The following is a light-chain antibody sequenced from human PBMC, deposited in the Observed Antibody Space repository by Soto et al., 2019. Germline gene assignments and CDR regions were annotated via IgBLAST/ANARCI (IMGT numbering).Light chain of an antibody. CDR2: DTS. CDR1: QSVGSK. Sequence: EIVMTQSPATLSLSPGERATLSCRASQSVGSKLAWYQQKPGQAPRRLIYDTSTRATGIPAWFSGSGSGTVFTLTISSRRSEDFAGYYCQQDNNWKTFGQGTKVEIK. CDR3: QQDNNWKT. V-gene: IGKV3-15*01. J-gene: IGKJ1*01.